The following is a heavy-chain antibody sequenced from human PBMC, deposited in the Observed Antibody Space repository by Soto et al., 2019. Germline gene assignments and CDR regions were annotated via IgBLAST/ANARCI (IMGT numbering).Heavy chain of an antibody. Sequence: QLQLQESGPGLVKPSETLSLTCTVSGGSISSSSYYWGWIRQPPGKGLEWIGSIYYSGSTYYNPSLQSRLTIPVDTSTNQFSLKLSSVTAADTAVYYCARSSTMTTFYYYYYGMDVWGQGTTVTVSS. J-gene: IGHJ6*02. D-gene: IGHD4-17*01. CDR2: IYYSGST. V-gene: IGHV4-39*01. CDR3: ARSSTMTTFYYYYYGMDV. CDR1: GGSISSSSYY.